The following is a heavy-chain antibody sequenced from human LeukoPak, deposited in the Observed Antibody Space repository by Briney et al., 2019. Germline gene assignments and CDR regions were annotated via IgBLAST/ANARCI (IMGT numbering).Heavy chain of an antibody. J-gene: IGHJ3*02. Sequence: GASVKVSCKASGYTFTSYYMHWVRQAPGQGLEWMGIINPSGGSTSYAQKFQGRVTVTTDTSTSTAYMELRSLRSDDTAVYYCARDRRAYDSSPDAFDIWGQGTMVAVSS. CDR3: ARDRRAYDSSPDAFDI. D-gene: IGHD3-22*01. CDR2: INPSGGST. V-gene: IGHV1-46*01. CDR1: GYTFTSYY.